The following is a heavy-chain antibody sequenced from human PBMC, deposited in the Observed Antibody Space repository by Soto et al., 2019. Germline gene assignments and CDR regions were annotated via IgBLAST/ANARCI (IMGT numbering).Heavy chain of an antibody. CDR1: GGSISSSSYY. CDR2: IYYSGST. CDR3: ELVWFGESQP. J-gene: IGHJ1*01. V-gene: IGHV4-39*01. D-gene: IGHD3-10*01. Sequence: QLQLQESGPGLVKPSETLSLTCTVSGGSISSSSYYWGWIRQPPGKGLEWIGSIYYSGSTYYNPAPSSRVTVTIQRPKSQSSLQLSSVPGADPAVSYCELVWFGESQPWGQGTLVTVSS.